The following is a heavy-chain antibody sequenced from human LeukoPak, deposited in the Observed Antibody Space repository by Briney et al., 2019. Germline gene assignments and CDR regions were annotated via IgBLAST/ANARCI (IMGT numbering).Heavy chain of an antibody. CDR2: INHSGST. D-gene: IGHD2-21*02. V-gene: IGHV4-34*01. Sequence: SETLSLTCAVYGGSFSGYYWSWIRQPTGKGLEWIGEINHSGSTNYNPSLKSRVTISVDTSKNQFSLKLSSVTAADTAVYYCARVGPYCGGDCYRYYYYYYMDVWGKGTTVTVSS. CDR1: GGSFSGYY. J-gene: IGHJ6*03. CDR3: ARVGPYCGGDCYRYYYYYYMDV.